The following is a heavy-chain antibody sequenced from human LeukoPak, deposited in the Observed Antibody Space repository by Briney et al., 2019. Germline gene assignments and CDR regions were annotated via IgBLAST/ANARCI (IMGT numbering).Heavy chain of an antibody. V-gene: IGHV3-11*01. CDR3: ARNYYDSSGYYYVYYYYYYMDV. Sequence: PGGSLRLSCAASGFTFSDYYMSWIRQAPGKGLEWVSYISSSGSTIYYADSVKGRFTISRDNAKNSLYLQMNSLRAEDTAVYYCARNYYDSSGYYYVYYYYYYMDVWGKGTTVTISS. CDR1: GFTFSDYY. J-gene: IGHJ6*03. CDR2: ISSSGSTI. D-gene: IGHD3-22*01.